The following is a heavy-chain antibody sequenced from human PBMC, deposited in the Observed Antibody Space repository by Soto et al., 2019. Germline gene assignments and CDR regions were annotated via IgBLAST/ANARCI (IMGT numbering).Heavy chain of an antibody. CDR1: GYTFTSYG. CDR3: ARPYYDILTGYYTGDYYYYMDV. CDR2: ISAYNGNT. V-gene: IGHV1-18*01. J-gene: IGHJ6*03. D-gene: IGHD3-9*01. Sequence: QVQLVQSGAEVKKPGASVKVSCTASGYTFTSYGISWVRQAPGQGLEWMGWISAYNGNTNYAQKLQGRVTMTTDTSTSTAYMELRSLRSDDTAVYYCARPYYDILTGYYTGDYYYYMDVWGKGTTVTVSS.